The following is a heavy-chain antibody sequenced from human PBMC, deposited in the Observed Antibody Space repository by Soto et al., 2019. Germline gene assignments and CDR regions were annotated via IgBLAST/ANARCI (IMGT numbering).Heavy chain of an antibody. CDR3: ARGGKERFRGSGMDV. CDR2: IISIFGTA. V-gene: IGHV1-69*01. Sequence: QVQLVQSGAEVKKPGTSVKVSCKVSGGTFSSYAISWVRQAPGQGLEWMGEIISIFGTAMYAQKFQGRVTIIADDSASTAYMELSGLRSDDTAVYYCARGGKERFRGSGMDVWGQGTTVTVSS. D-gene: IGHD1-1*01. CDR1: GGTFSSYA. J-gene: IGHJ6*02.